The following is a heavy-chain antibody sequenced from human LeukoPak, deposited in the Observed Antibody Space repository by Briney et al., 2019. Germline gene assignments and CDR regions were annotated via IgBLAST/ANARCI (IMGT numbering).Heavy chain of an antibody. D-gene: IGHD6-19*01. CDR3: AKARLSTGWAYNDY. CDR1: GFTFVNYA. V-gene: IGHV3-23*01. J-gene: IGHJ4*02. CDR2: VVGAGTTT. Sequence: GGSLRLSCAASGFTFVNYAMSWVLQAPGKGLEWVSAVVGAGTTTFYADSVKGRFTISRDNSKNTVYLQINSLRAGDTAVYYCAKARLSTGWAYNDYWGQGTLVTVSS.